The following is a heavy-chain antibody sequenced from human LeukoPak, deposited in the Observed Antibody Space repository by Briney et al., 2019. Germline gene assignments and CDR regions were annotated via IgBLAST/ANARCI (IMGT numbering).Heavy chain of an antibody. CDR3: ARAGCSGGSCYLYYYYYMDV. Sequence: GGSLRLSCAASGFSGFTFSHYGMNWVRQAPGKGLEWVSGISGSAAITYYADSVKGRFTISRDHAKNSLYLQMNSLRAEDTAVYYCARAGCSGGSCYLYYYYYMDVWGKGTTVTVSS. V-gene: IGHV3-48*01. D-gene: IGHD2-15*01. J-gene: IGHJ6*03. CDR1: GFSGFTFSHYG. CDR2: ISGSAAIT.